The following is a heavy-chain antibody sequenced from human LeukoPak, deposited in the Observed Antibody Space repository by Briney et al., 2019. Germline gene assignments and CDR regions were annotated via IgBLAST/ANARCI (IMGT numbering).Heavy chain of an antibody. CDR3: ARLRGYSYGFDY. CDR2: INQDGSEK. Sequence: QTGGSLRLSCAASGITFSSYWMSWVRQAPGEGLEWVANINQDGSEKYYVDSVKGRFTISRDNTKNSLYLQMNSLRVEDTAVYHCARLRGYSYGFDYWRQGTLVTVSS. J-gene: IGHJ4*02. V-gene: IGHV3-7*04. CDR1: GITFSSYW. D-gene: IGHD5-18*01.